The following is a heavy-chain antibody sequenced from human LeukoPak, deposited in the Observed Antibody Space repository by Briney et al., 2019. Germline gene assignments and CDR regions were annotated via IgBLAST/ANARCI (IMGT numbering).Heavy chain of an antibody. V-gene: IGHV1-69*13. D-gene: IGHD3-10*01. CDR1: GGTFNSFA. J-gene: IGHJ6*03. CDR3: ARVITLVRRATYYYYYMDV. CDR2: IIPIFDTT. Sequence: AASVKVSCKASGGTFNSFAINWVRQAPGQGLEWMGGIIPIFDTTNYAQNFQGRITITADESTSTAYMELSSLKSEDTAVYYCARVITLVRRATYYYYYMDVWGKGTTVTISS.